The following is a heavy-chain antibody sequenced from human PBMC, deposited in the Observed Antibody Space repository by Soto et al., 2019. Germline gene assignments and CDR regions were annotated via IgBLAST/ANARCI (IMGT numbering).Heavy chain of an antibody. CDR3: VHATLALFDF. D-gene: IGHD3-16*01. V-gene: IGHV2-5*02. CDR1: GFSLTTRTVG. Sequence: QITLKESGPTLVKPTQTLTLTCTFSGFSLTTRTVGVGWVRHPPGEALKWLALIYWDGDKRYNPSLKNRLTLAKDTSNNQVVLTMTNMDPVDTATYYCVHATLALFDFWGPGTRVTVSS. J-gene: IGHJ4*01. CDR2: IYWDGDK.